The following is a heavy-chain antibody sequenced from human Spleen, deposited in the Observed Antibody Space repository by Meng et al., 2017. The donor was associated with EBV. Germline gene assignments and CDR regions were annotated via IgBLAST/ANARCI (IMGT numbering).Heavy chain of an antibody. CDR1: GGSFSDFF. D-gene: IGHD5-18*01. CDR3: ARMVSGSSLIAGLDP. CDR2: IHYLGNP. J-gene: IGHJ5*02. V-gene: IGHV4-34*01. Sequence: QVQLHPWGAGLVKPSETLSLTCGGSGGSFSDFFWTWIRQSPGKGLEWIGEIHYLGNPTYNPSLESRATISVDTSKKHFSLSLNSVTAADTGVYYCARMVSGSSLIAGLDPWGQGTLVTVSS.